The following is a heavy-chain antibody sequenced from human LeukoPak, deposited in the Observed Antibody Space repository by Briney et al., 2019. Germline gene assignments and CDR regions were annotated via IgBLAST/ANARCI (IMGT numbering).Heavy chain of an antibody. CDR3: AKDDSGGYYNWFDP. D-gene: IGHD3-22*01. J-gene: IGHJ5*02. V-gene: IGHV3-23*01. CDR1: GFTFSSYA. Sequence: QTGGSLRLSCAASGFTFSSYAMSWVRQAPGKGLEWVSAISGSGGSTYYADSVKGRFTISRDNSKNTLYLQMNSLRAEDTAVYYCAKDDSGGYYNWFDPWGQGTLVTVSS. CDR2: ISGSGGST.